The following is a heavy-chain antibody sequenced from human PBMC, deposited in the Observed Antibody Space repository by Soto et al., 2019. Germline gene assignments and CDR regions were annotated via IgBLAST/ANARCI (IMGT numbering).Heavy chain of an antibody. CDR3: ARHPSYCRFDP. V-gene: IGHV4-39*01. J-gene: IGHJ5*02. CDR2: IYYSRST. D-gene: IGHD2-8*02. CDR1: GGSISSSSYF. Sequence: QLQLQESGPGLVKPSETLSLTCSVSGGSISSSSYFWGWIRQPPGKGLEWIGSIYYSRSTYYNPPLKSRVTVSVDSSKNPFSLKLSSVTSADTAVYYCARHPSYCRFDPWGQGTLVTVSS.